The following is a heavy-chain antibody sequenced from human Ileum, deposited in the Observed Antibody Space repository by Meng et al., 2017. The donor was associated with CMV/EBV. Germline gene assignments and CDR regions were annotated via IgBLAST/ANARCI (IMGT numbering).Heavy chain of an antibody. D-gene: IGHD6-19*01. CDR1: GDSIRGGSYY. V-gene: IGHV4-39*07. CDR2: IYYSGST. CDR3: AGDWGPYSSRGYFDP. J-gene: IGHJ5*02. Sequence: QERGAGLVRPSGTLSIPCTVAGDSIRGGSYYWVWIRQDPEKGLEWMGSIYYSGSTYDNPSLRSRVTISVDTSKNQFSLKLTSVTAADTAIYYCAGDWGPYSSRGYFDPWGQGTLVTVSS.